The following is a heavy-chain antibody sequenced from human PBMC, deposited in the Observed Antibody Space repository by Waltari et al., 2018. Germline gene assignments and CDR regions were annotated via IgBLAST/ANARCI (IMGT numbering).Heavy chain of an antibody. Sequence: QITLKESGPTLVKPTQTLTLTCTFSGFSLSTSGVGVGWIRQPPGKALEWLALIYWNDDKRYSPSLKSRLTITKDTSKNQVVLTMTNMDPVDTATYYCAHPREGYCSSTSCIDAFDIWGQGTMVTVSS. CDR3: AHPREGYCSSTSCIDAFDI. V-gene: IGHV2-5*01. J-gene: IGHJ3*02. CDR1: GFSLSTSGVG. CDR2: IYWNDDK. D-gene: IGHD2-2*01.